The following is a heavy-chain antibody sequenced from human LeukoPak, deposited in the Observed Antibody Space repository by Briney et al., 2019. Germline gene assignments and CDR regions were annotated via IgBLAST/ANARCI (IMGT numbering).Heavy chain of an antibody. D-gene: IGHD3-9*01. CDR3: ARDLSGATYYDILTGYYKGPLSWYFDL. Sequence: GGSLRLSCAASGFTFRSYAMSWVRQAPGKGLEWVSSLSDSGGRTYYADSVKGRFTISRDNSKNTLYLQMNSLRAEDTAVYYCARDLSGATYYDILTGYYKGPLSWYFDLWGRGTLVTVSS. V-gene: IGHV3-23*01. J-gene: IGHJ2*01. CDR2: LSDSGGRT. CDR1: GFTFRSYA.